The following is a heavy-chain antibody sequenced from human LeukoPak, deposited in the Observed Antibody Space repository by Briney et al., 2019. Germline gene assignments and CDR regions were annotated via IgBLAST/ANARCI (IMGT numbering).Heavy chain of an antibody. CDR1: GGSIGSYY. J-gene: IGHJ2*01. Sequence: SETLSLTCTVSGGSIGSYYWSWIREPPGKGLEWIGNIYYSGSTNYNPSLKSRVTISVDTSKNQFSLKLSSVTAADTAVYYCARNDGAYFDLWGRGTLVTVSS. D-gene: IGHD5-24*01. CDR3: ARNDGAYFDL. V-gene: IGHV4-59*01. CDR2: IYYSGST.